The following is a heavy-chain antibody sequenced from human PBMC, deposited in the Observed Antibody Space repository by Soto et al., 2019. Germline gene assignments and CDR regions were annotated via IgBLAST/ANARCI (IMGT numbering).Heavy chain of an antibody. J-gene: IGHJ4*02. V-gene: IGHV1-18*01. CDR3: ARVSGGSYYFDF. CDR2: ISAYNGNT. Sequence: QVQLVQSGAEVKKPGASVKVSCKASGYTFTSYGISWVRQAPGQGLEWMGWISAYNGNTNYAQKLQGRVTMTTDTATSTAYVELRSLRSDDTAVYCCARVSGGSYYFDFWGQGTLVTVSS. CDR1: GYTFTSYG. D-gene: IGHD1-26*01.